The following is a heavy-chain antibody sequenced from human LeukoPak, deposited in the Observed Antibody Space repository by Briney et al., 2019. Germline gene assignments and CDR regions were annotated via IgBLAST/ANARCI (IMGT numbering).Heavy chain of an antibody. CDR2: INAGNGNT. V-gene: IGHV1-3*01. Sequence: ASVKVSRKASGYTFTSYAMHWVRQAPGQRLEWMGWINAGNGNTKYSQKFQGRVTITRDTSASTAYMELSSLRSEDTAVYYCARDIRYSHGMDVWGQGTTVTVSS. D-gene: IGHD3-9*01. CDR1: GYTFTSYA. J-gene: IGHJ6*02. CDR3: ARDIRYSHGMDV.